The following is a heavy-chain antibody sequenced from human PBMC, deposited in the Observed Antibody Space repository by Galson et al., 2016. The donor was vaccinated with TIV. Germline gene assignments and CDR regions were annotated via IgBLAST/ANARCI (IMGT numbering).Heavy chain of an antibody. V-gene: IGHV5-51*03. CDR2: TYPADSDV. J-gene: IGHJ4*02. CDR1: GYSSTSSW. Sequence: SGAEVNKPGESLRISCKSSGYSSTSSWIAWVRLLPGKGLQWVGITYPADSDVRYSPSFEGQVTISPDASISTAYLQWSSLEASDTAIYYCARAPGYSGYSYGYFDDWGQGTLVTVSS. CDR3: ARAPGYSGYSYGYFDD. D-gene: IGHD5-18*01.